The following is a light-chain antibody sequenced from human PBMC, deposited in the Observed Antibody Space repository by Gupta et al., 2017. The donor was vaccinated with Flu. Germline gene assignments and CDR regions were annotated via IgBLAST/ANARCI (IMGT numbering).Light chain of an antibody. Sequence: TQEPSLTVSPGGTVTLTCGSSTGAVTSAHYPFWFQQMPGQAPRTLIFDTNNRHSWTPARFSGSLLGGKAALTLSGAQPEDEDDYYCLLTYGGTRVFGGGTPLTVL. CDR3: LLTYGGTRV. CDR1: TGAVTSAHY. J-gene: IGLJ7*01. CDR2: DTN. V-gene: IGLV7-46*01.